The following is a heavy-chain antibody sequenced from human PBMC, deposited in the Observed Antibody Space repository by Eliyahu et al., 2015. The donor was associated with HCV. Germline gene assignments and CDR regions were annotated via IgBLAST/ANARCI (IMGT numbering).Heavy chain of an antibody. Sequence: QLQMQESGPGLVKPSETLSLTCTVSGGSITXTNYXWGWXRQPPGEGLEWIASISYSXSTYSNPSLKSRVTISVDTSKNQFSLKLNSVTAADSAVYYCVRRDVGFCSGGSCYSAYFDSWGQGTLVTVSS. V-gene: IGHV4-39*01. J-gene: IGHJ4*02. D-gene: IGHD2-15*01. CDR1: GGSITXTNYX. CDR2: ISYSXST. CDR3: VRRDVGFCSGGSCYSAYFDS.